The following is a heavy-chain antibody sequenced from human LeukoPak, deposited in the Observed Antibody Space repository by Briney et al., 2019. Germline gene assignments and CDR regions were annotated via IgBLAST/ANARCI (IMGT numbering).Heavy chain of an antibody. CDR2: IHYSGTT. CDR1: GGPISTYY. Sequence: SETLSLTCTVSGGPISTYYWSWIRQPPGKGLEWIGYIHYSGTTNYNPSLESRVTISLDTSKNQFSLNLSSVTAADTAVYYCARMGGYSGYATHWGQGTLVTVSS. J-gene: IGHJ4*02. V-gene: IGHV4-59*08. D-gene: IGHD5-12*01. CDR3: ARMGGYSGYATH.